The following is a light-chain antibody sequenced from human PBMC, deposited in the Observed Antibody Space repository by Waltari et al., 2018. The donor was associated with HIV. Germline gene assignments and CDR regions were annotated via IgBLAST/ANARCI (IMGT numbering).Light chain of an antibody. J-gene: IGLJ1*01. Sequence: QSVLTQPPSSSGTPGQRLTISCSGSSSNVGSTTVKLYQHLPGAAPKLLILNTDERPSGVPDRFSGSKSGTSASLAISGLQSEDEADYYCAVWDDSLNAYVFGTGTTVTVL. CDR1: SSNVGSTT. CDR3: AVWDDSLNAYV. CDR2: NTD. V-gene: IGLV1-44*01.